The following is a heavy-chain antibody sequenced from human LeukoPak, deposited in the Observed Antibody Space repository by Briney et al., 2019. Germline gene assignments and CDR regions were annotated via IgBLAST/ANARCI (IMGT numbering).Heavy chain of an antibody. CDR2: ISYDGSNK. D-gene: IGHD3-10*01. V-gene: IGHV3-30-3*01. Sequence: GGSLRLSCAASGFTFSSYAMHWFRQAPGKGLEWVAVISYDGSNKYYADSVKGRFTISRDNAKKSLYLQMNSLRVEDTAVYYCARIVYGSGSLQSNWFDPWGQGTLVTVSS. J-gene: IGHJ5*02. CDR3: ARIVYGSGSLQSNWFDP. CDR1: GFTFSSYA.